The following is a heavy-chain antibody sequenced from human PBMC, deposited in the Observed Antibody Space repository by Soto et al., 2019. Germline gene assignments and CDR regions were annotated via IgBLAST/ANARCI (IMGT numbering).Heavy chain of an antibody. Sequence: PLKRYCKAAGYSFSSYAIGWVRQAPGQGLEWMGGIIPIFGTANYAQKFQGRVTITADESTSTAYMELSSLRSEDTAVYYCARVGGYSFGDYYYYGMDVWGQGTTVTVSS. J-gene: IGHJ6*02. CDR2: IIPIFGTA. CDR3: ARVGGYSFGDYYYYGMDV. D-gene: IGHD3-22*01. CDR1: GYSFSSYA. V-gene: IGHV1-69*01.